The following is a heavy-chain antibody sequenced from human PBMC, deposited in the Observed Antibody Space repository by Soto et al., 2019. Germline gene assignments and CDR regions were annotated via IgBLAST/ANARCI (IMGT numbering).Heavy chain of an antibody. Sequence: EVQLVESGGGLVQPGGSLKLSCAASGFTFSDSAMHWVRQASGKGLEWVGRIRSKANNYATVYAASVKGRFTMSRDDSKNTANLQMTSLKAEDTAVYYCTATAVTTASAIWGQGTLVSVSS. CDR3: TATAVTTASAI. D-gene: IGHD4-17*01. J-gene: IGHJ3*02. CDR2: IRSKANNYAT. V-gene: IGHV3-73*02. CDR1: GFTFSDSA.